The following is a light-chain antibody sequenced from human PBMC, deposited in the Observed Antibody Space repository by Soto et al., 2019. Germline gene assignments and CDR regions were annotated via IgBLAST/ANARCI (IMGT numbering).Light chain of an antibody. Sequence: EIVMPQSPATLSVSPGERATLSCRASQSVSSNLAWYHQKPGQAPRLLIYGASTRATGIPARFSGSGSGTEFTLTVSSLQSADFAVYYCQQYNNWTPWTFGQGTKVEIK. V-gene: IGKV3-15*01. CDR1: QSVSSN. J-gene: IGKJ1*01. CDR3: QQYNNWTPWT. CDR2: GAS.